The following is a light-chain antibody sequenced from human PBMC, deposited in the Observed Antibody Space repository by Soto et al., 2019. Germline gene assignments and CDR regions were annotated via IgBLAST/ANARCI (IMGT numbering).Light chain of an antibody. J-gene: IGKJ2*01. CDR2: DAS. V-gene: IGKV1-5*01. CDR1: QSISSW. CDR3: QQYNSYS. Sequence: DIQMTRSPSTLSASVGDRVTITCRASQSISSWLAWYQQKPGKAPKLLIYDASSLESGVPSRFSGSGSGTEFTLTISSLQPDDFATYYCQQYNSYSFGQGTKLEIK.